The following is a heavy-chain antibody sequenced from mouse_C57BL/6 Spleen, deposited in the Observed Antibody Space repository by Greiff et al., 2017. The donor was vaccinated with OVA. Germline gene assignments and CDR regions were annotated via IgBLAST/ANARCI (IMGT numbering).Heavy chain of an antibody. CDR1: GYTFTDYY. D-gene: IGHD2-2*01. CDR2: IYPGSGNT. CDR3: ARGHYGYDGGYFDY. V-gene: IGHV1-76*01. J-gene: IGHJ2*01. Sequence: QVQLKESGAELVRPGASVKLSCKASGYTFTDYYINWVKQRPGQGLEWIARIYPGSGNTYYNEKFKGKATLTAEKSSSTAYMQLSSLTSEDSAVYFCARGHYGYDGGYFDYWGQGTTLTVSS.